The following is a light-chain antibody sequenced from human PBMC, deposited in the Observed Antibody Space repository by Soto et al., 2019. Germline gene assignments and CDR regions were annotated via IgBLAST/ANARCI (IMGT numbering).Light chain of an antibody. Sequence: EIVLTQSPATLSLSPGERATLSCRASQSVSSHLAWYQQKPGQSPRLLIYDASNRATGIPARFSGSGSGTDFTLTISSLEPEDFAVFYCQQYGSSEIIFGQGTRLEIK. CDR2: DAS. CDR3: QQYGSSEII. J-gene: IGKJ5*01. V-gene: IGKV3-11*01. CDR1: QSVSSH.